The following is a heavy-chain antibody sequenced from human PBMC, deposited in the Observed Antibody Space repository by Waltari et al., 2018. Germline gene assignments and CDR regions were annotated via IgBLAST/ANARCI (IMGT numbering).Heavy chain of an antibody. D-gene: IGHD5-18*01. V-gene: IGHV4-38-2*01. J-gene: IGHJ6*03. CDR1: GSSSSSGYY. CDR2: IYHSGST. CDR3: AIKNSSYYYMDV. Sequence: QVQLQESGPGLVKPSETLSRTCSVSGSSSSSGYYWGWIRQPPGKGLEYIASIYHSGSTYYNPSLRSRVTISVDTSKNQFSLKLSSVTAADTDVYYCAIKNSSYYYMDVWGKGTTVTVSS.